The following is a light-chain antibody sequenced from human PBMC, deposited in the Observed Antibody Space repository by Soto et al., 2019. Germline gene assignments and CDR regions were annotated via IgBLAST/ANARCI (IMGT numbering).Light chain of an antibody. J-gene: IGKJ2*01. CDR3: QQLHTYPYT. CDR2: GAS. Sequence: EIVMTQSPATLSVSPGERATLSCRASQSVSSNLAWYQQKPGQAPRLLIYGASTRATGIPARFSGSGSGTEFTLTISSLQSEDFAVYYCQQLHTYPYTFGQGTRLDI. CDR1: QSVSSN. V-gene: IGKV3-15*01.